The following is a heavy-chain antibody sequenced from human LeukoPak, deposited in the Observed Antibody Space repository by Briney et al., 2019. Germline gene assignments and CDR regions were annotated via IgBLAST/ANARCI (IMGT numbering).Heavy chain of an antibody. V-gene: IGHV3-23*01. CDR2: ITGSGGST. J-gene: IGHJ5*02. Sequence: GGSLRLSCAASGFTFSSYAMSWVRQAPEKGLEWVSGITGSGGSTYYADSVKGRFTISRDNSKNTLYLQMNSLRAEDTALYYCAKDSDELIAAAYNWFDPWGQGTLVTVSS. CDR3: AKDSDELIAAAYNWFDP. CDR1: GFTFSSYA. D-gene: IGHD6-13*01.